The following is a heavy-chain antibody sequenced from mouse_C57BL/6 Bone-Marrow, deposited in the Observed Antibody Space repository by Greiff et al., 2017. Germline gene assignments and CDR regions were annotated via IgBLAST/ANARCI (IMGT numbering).Heavy chain of an antibody. J-gene: IGHJ3*01. V-gene: IGHV1-15*01. CDR3: TIYDYDRGAY. Sequence: VQLVESGAELVRPGASVTLSCKASGYTFTDYEMHWVKQTPVHGLEWIGAIDPETGGTAYNQKFKGKAILTADKSSSTAYMELRSLTSEDSAVYYCTIYDYDRGAYWGQGTLVTVSA. D-gene: IGHD2-4*01. CDR1: GYTFTDYE. CDR2: IDPETGGT.